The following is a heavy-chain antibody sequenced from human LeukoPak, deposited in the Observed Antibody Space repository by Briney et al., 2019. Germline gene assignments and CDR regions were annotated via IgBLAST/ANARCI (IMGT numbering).Heavy chain of an antibody. CDR2: IKPNSGGT. CDR1: GYTFTDYY. CDR3: AREVVPAAPRGLYHHNYGMNV. J-gene: IGHJ6*02. D-gene: IGHD2-15*01. V-gene: IGHV1-2*02. Sequence: ASVKVSCKASGYTFTDYYIHWVRQAPGRGLERMGRIKPNSGGTNYAQNFQDRVTMTRDTSMSTVYMEVSSLTVDDTAVYYCAREVVPAAPRGLYHHNYGMNVWGPGATVTVSS.